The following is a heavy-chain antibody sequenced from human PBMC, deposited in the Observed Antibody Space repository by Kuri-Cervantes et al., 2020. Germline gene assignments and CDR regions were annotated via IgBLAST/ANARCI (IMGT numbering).Heavy chain of an antibody. D-gene: IGHD3-22*01. CDR2: ISAYNGNT. CDR3: ARDRGWKKITMIVVEGDSVDY. CDR1: GYKFTSYG. V-gene: IGHV1-18*04. Sequence: ASVKVSCKTSGYKFTSYGIIWVRQAPGQGLEWVGWISAYNGNTNYAQKLQGRVTMTTDTSTSTAYMELRSLRSDDTAVYYCARDRGWKKITMIVVEGDSVDYWGQGTLVTVSS. J-gene: IGHJ4*02.